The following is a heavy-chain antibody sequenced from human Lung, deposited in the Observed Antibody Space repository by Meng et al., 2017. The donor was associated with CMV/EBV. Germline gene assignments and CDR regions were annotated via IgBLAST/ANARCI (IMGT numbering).Heavy chain of an antibody. CDR2: ISWNSDNI. CDR1: GFTFDNYA. D-gene: IGHD6-19*01. J-gene: IGHJ4*02. Sequence: SXKISXVASGFTFDNYAMHWVRQAPGKGLEWVSGISWNSDNIDYAASVRGRFTVSRDNAKHSLYLQVNSLRIEDTALYYCAKDSSAWYGGIDFDYWGQGXLVTVSS. V-gene: IGHV3-9*01. CDR3: AKDSSAWYGGIDFDY.